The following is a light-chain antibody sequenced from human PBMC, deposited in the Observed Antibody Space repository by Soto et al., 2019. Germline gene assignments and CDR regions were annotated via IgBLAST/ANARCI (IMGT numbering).Light chain of an antibody. CDR3: QVWDTSSDHLV. V-gene: IGLV3-21*04. Sequence: SYELTQPPSVSVAPGKTARITCGGNNIGSKSVHWCQQKPGQAPVLVIYYDNDRPSGIPERFSGSNSGNTATLTISRVEAGDEADYYCQVWDTSSDHLVFGGGTKLTVL. CDR1: NIGSKS. J-gene: IGLJ2*01. CDR2: YDN.